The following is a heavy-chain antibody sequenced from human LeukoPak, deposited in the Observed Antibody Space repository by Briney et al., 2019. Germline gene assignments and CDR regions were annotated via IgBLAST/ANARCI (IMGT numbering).Heavy chain of an antibody. Sequence: GGSLRLSCAASGFTLSSYEMNWVRQAPGKGLEWVSYISSSGSTIYYADSVKGRFTISRDNAKNSLYLQMSSLRAEDTAVYYCARSVSYGWYFDLWGRGTLVIVSS. V-gene: IGHV3-48*03. J-gene: IGHJ2*01. D-gene: IGHD4-17*01. CDR1: GFTLSSYE. CDR3: ARSVSYGWYFDL. CDR2: ISSSGSTI.